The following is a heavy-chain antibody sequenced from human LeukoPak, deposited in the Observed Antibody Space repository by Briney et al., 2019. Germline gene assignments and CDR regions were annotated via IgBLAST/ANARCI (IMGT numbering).Heavy chain of an antibody. D-gene: IGHD2-21*01. CDR2: INHSGST. CDR1: GGSFSGYY. V-gene: IGHV4-34*01. J-gene: IGHJ5*02. Sequence: KPSETLSLTCADYGGSFSGYYWSWIRQPPGKGLEWIGEINHSGSTNYNPSLKSRVTISVDTSKNQFSLKLSSVTAADTAVYYCARVGDSGGFDPWGQGTLVTVSS. CDR3: ARVGDSGGFDP.